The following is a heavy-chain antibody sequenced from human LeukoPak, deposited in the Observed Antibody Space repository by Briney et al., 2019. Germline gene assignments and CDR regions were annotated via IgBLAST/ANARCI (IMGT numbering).Heavy chain of an antibody. Sequence: GGSLRLSCAASGFTFSSYAMSWVRQAPGKGLEWVSAISGSGGSTYYADSVKGGFTISRDNSKNTLYLQMNSLRAEDTAVYYCAKDRRYGSGSDTYYFDYWGQGTLVTVSS. CDR2: ISGSGGST. V-gene: IGHV3-23*01. CDR3: AKDRRYGSGSDTYYFDY. D-gene: IGHD3-10*01. CDR1: GFTFSSYA. J-gene: IGHJ4*02.